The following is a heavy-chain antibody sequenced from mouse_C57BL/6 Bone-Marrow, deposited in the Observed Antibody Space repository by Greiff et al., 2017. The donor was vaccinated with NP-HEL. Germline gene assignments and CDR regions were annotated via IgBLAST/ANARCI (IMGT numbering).Heavy chain of an antibody. CDR3: ARREYYGSSYDAMDY. J-gene: IGHJ4*01. CDR1: GYAFSSSW. CDR2: IYPGDGDT. Sequence: QVQLKESGPELVKPGASVKISCKASGYAFSSSWMNWVKQRPGKGLEWIGRIYPGDGDTNYNGKFKGKATLTADKSSSTAYMQLSSLTSEDSAVYFCARREYYGSSYDAMDYWGQGTSVTVSS. D-gene: IGHD1-1*01. V-gene: IGHV1-82*01.